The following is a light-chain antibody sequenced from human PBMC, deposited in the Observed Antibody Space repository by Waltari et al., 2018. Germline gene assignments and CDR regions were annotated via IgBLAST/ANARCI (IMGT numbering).Light chain of an antibody. V-gene: IGLV3-10*01. Sequence: YELTQPPPVSVSPGQTAAITCRGGCFPTQSSFWYQCKSGQAPVLVMYDDNKRPSGIPGRFSGSSAGAVATLTISGAQVEDEADYYCYSKDTDGGSQGKFGGGTKLTVL. CDR3: YSKDTDGGSQGK. CDR2: DDN. CDR1: CFPTQS. J-gene: IGLJ2*01.